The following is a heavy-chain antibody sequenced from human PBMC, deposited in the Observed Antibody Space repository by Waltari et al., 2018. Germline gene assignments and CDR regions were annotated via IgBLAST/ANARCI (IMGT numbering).Heavy chain of an antibody. CDR1: GGSISSYY. V-gene: IGHV3-23*01. CDR2: ISGSGGST. Sequence: VQLQESGPGLVKPSETLSLTCTVSGGSISSYYWSWIRQPPGKGLEWVSAISGSGGSTYYADSVKGRFTISRDNSKNTLYLQMNSLRAEDTAVYYCAKPNSGYYFGVDYWGQGTLVTVSS. J-gene: IGHJ4*02. D-gene: IGHD3-22*01. CDR3: AKPNSGYYFGVDY.